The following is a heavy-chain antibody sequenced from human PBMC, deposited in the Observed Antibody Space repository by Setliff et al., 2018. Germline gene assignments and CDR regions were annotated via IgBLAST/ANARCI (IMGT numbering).Heavy chain of an antibody. CDR3: ARDNTIVGATDY. J-gene: IGHJ4*02. V-gene: IGHV4-38-2*02. Sequence: SETLSLTCDVSGYSISSGYCWGWIRQPPGKGLEWIGSICRSGSTHYNPSLKSRVTISVDTSKNEFSLKVSSVTAADTAVYYCARDNTIVGATDYWGQGALVTVSS. CDR1: GYSISSGYC. CDR2: ICRSGST. D-gene: IGHD1-26*01.